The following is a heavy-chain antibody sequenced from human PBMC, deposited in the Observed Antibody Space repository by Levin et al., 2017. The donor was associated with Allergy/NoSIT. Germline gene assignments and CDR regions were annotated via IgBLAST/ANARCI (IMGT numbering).Heavy chain of an antibody. Sequence: GGSLRLSCAASGFSFSYYWMHWVRQAPGKGLVWVSRINSDGSSTNFADSVKGRFTISRDNAKNTLYLQMNSLRAEDTAVYYCARTSGYDLHSFDIWGQGTMVTVSS. J-gene: IGHJ3*02. V-gene: IGHV3-74*01. CDR2: INSDGSST. CDR3: ARTSGYDLHSFDI. CDR1: GFSFSYYW. D-gene: IGHD5-12*01.